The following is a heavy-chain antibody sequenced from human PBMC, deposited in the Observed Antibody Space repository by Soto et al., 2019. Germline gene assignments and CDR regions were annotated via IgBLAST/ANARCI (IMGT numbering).Heavy chain of an antibody. CDR2: ISGSGGST. Sequence: GGSLRLSCAASGFTFSSYAMSWVRQAPGKGLEWVSAISGSGGSTYYADSVKGRFTISRENSKNTLYLQMNSLRAEDTAVYYGAKQGNYDRPDYYYYYGMDVWGQGTTVTVSS. D-gene: IGHD4-4*01. CDR1: GFTFSSYA. CDR3: AKQGNYDRPDYYYYYGMDV. J-gene: IGHJ6*02. V-gene: IGHV3-23*01.